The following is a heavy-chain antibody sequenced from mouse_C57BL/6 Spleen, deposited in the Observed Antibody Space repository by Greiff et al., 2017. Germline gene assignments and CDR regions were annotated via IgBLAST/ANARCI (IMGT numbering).Heavy chain of an antibody. J-gene: IGHJ2*01. CDR3: AQGDYSYEFDM. Sequence: VQLQQPGAELVKPGASVKLSCKASCYTFTSYWMHWVKQRPGRGLEWIGRIDPNSGGTKYNEKFKSKATLTVDKPSRPAYMQLSSLTSVNSEGSFCAQGDYSYEFDMWGAGTTLTVSS. CDR1: CYTFTSYW. CDR2: IDPNSGGT. D-gene: IGHD2-12*01. V-gene: IGHV1-72*01.